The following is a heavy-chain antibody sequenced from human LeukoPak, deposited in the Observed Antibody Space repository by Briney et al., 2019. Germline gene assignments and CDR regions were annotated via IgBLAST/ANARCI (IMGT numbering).Heavy chain of an antibody. V-gene: IGHV1-46*01. Sequence: EASVNVSFNASGYTFSTNYIYWMRQAHGQGLELMGTYRSSNRDRSCAQKFQGRFTLTRDMSTTTAYMEMRSLTVDATGVDYCVRGKSGGYYDYWGQGTRVIVSS. CDR2: YRSSNRDR. CDR1: GYTFSTNY. J-gene: IGHJ4*02. D-gene: IGHD3-16*01. CDR3: VRGKSGGYYDY.